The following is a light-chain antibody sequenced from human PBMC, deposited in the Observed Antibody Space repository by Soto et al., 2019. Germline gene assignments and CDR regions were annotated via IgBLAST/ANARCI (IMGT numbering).Light chain of an antibody. J-gene: IGKJ1*01. CDR3: QQYGKMPRT. V-gene: IGKV3-20*01. CDR1: QSLSTNS. Sequence: EIVLTQSPGTLSLSPGERATLSCRASQSLSTNSLAWYQQKPGQTPRLLIYAASTRDTDIPDRFNGSGSGTDFALTISRLEPEDFAVYYCQQYGKMPRTFGQGTKVDIK. CDR2: AAS.